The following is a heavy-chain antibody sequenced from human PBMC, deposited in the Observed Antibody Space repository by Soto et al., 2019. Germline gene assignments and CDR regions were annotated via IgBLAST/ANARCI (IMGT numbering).Heavy chain of an antibody. V-gene: IGHV3-23*01. CDR1: GFTFTSYA. CDR2: IGGSGGST. D-gene: IGHD4-17*01. J-gene: IGHJ4*02. CDR3: AKALTPLTTFDH. Sequence: PGGSLRLSCAASGFTFTSYAMSWVRQAPGKGLEWVSAIGGSGGSTYYADSVKGRFTISRDNSKNTLYLQLNSLRAEDTAVYYCAKALTPLTTFDHWGQGTLVTVSS.